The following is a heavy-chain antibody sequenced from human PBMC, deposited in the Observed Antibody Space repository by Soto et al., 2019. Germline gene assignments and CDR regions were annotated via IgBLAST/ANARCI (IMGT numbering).Heavy chain of an antibody. D-gene: IGHD2-15*01. CDR2: IYYNGST. Sequence: QVQVQESGPGLVKPSDTLSLTCTVSGGSVSSRSYFWGWIRQPPGKGLEWIGTIYYNGSTYYNPSLKGRVTLSVDPPKNQFSLKLTSVTASDTALYYCARQRVIPATPTNWFDPWGQGTLVTVSS. CDR1: GGSVSSRSYF. CDR3: ARQRVIPATPTNWFDP. J-gene: IGHJ5*02. V-gene: IGHV4-39*01.